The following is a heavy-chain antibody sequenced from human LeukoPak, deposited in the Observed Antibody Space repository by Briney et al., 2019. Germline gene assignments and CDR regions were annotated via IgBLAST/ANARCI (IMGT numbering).Heavy chain of an antibody. CDR2: INPDGSTA. J-gene: IGHJ4*02. V-gene: IGHV3-74*01. D-gene: IGHD6-19*01. CDR1: GFTFITYW. CDR3: ARVSIGWYHFDY. Sequence: GGSLRLSCAASGFTFITYWMHWVRQAPGKGLVWVSRINPDGSTASYADSVKGRFTVSRDNAKNTLYLQMNSLRAEDTAVYYCARVSIGWYHFDYWGQGTLVTVSS.